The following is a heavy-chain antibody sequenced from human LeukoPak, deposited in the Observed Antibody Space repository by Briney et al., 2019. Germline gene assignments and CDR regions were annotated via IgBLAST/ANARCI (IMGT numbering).Heavy chain of an antibody. J-gene: IGHJ6*03. CDR2: VGGSAGRT. D-gene: IGHD2-8*01. CDR3: AKNRGHCVNGVCHNYYYMDV. CDR1: GFTFSSYA. Sequence: GGSLRLSCAASGFTFSSYAMTWVRQAPGKGLEWVLTVGGSAGRTDYADSVKGRFTISRDNLKNTLYLQMNSLRAEDTAVYYCAKNRGHCVNGVCHNYYYMDVWGKGTTVTVSS. V-gene: IGHV3-23*01.